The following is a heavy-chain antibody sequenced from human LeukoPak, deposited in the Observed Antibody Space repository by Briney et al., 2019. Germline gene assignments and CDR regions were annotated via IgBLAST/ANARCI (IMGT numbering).Heavy chain of an antibody. CDR3: VRDLRRMGAATAYLHH. V-gene: IGHV3-7*01. Sequence: SGGSLRLSCAASGFTFANYWMTWVRQAPGKGLEWVANIKQDGTEKFYVDSVKGRFTISRDNVKNSLYLQMNSLRVEDMAVYYCVRDLRRMGAATAYLHHWGQGTLVTVSS. J-gene: IGHJ1*01. CDR1: GFTFANYW. D-gene: IGHD1-26*01. CDR2: IKQDGTEK.